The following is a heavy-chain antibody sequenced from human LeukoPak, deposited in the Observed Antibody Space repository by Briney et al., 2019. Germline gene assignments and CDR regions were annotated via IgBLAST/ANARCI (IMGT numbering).Heavy chain of an antibody. CDR1: GLTVSSNS. V-gene: IGHV3-53*01. CDR3: ARDLWFGEPTPTLDY. J-gene: IGHJ4*02. D-gene: IGHD3-10*01. CDR2: IYSGGST. Sequence: GGSLRLSCAASGLTVSSNSMSWVRQAPGKGLEWVSFIYSGGSTYYADSVKGRFTISRDNSKNTLYLQMNSLRADDTAVYYCARDLWFGEPTPTLDYWGQGTLVTVSS.